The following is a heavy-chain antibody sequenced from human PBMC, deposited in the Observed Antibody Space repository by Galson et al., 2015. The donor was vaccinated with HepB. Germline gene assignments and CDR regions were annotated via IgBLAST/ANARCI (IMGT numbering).Heavy chain of an antibody. J-gene: IGHJ6*02. D-gene: IGHD6-19*01. CDR2: IWYDGSNK. CDR1: FTFSSYW. CDR3: AKDLAVAALGYYYYGMDV. Sequence: FTFSSYWMSWVRQAPGKGLEWVAVIWYDGSNKYYADSVKGRFTISRDNSKNTLYLQMNSLRAEDTAVYYCAKDLAVAALGYYYYGMDVWGQGTTVTVSS. V-gene: IGHV3-33*06.